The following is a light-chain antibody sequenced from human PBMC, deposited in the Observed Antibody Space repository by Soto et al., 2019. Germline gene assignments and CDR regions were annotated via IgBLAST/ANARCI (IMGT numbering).Light chain of an antibody. CDR1: QSVSSN. Sequence: VLTQSPVTLSLSPGERATLSCRASQSVSSNLAWYQHKPGQPPRLLIYDASTRATGIPARFSGSGSGTDFTLTISSLEPEDFAVYYCQQRSNWLTFGGGTKVDI. J-gene: IGKJ4*01. CDR2: DAS. CDR3: QQRSNWLT. V-gene: IGKV3-11*01.